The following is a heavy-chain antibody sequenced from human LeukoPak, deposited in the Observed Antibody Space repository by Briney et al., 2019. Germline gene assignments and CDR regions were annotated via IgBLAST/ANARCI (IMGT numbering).Heavy chain of an antibody. CDR3: ARGPPPYTEGDLFYYYGLDV. CDR1: GGTFSSYA. V-gene: IGHV1-69*13. D-gene: IGHD3-16*01. CDR2: IVPILSTT. J-gene: IGHJ6*02. Sequence: GASVKVSCKASGGTFSSYAISWVRQAPGQGLEWMVGIVPILSTTNYARKFQGRVTMTAGESTSTAYMELSSLRSDDTAVYYCARGPPPYTEGDLFYYYGLDVWGQGTTVTVSS.